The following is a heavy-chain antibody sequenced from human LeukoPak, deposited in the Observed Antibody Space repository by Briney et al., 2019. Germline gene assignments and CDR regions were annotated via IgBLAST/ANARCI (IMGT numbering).Heavy chain of an antibody. V-gene: IGHV1-69*13. CDR1: GGTLSSYA. Sequence: ASVKVSCKSYGGTLSSYAISWVRQAPGQGLEWMGGIIPIFGTANYAQKFQGRVTITADESTSTAYMELSSLRSEDTAVYYCAREVDSSSWFLDYWGQGTLVTVSS. CDR2: IIPIFGTA. CDR3: AREVDSSSWFLDY. D-gene: IGHD6-13*01. J-gene: IGHJ4*02.